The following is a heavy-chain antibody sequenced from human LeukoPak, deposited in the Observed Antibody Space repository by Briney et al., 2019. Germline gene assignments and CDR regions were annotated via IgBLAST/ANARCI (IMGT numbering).Heavy chain of an antibody. D-gene: IGHD2-15*01. J-gene: IGHJ4*02. V-gene: IGHV3-21*01. CDR1: GFTFNSYT. CDR2: ISSTSTYI. Sequence: GGSLRLSCAASGFTFNSYTMNWVRQAPGKGLEWVSSISSTSTYIHYADSAKGRFTISRDNAQNSVYLQMNSLRVEDTAVYHRVGGLDYWAQGTLVTVSS. CDR3: VGGLDY.